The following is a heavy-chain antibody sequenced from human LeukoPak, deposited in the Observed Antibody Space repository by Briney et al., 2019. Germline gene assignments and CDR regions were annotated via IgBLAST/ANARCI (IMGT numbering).Heavy chain of an antibody. CDR3: AKVNHDDGGNSYFDY. Sequence: GGSLRLSCAASGFTFSNYAMSWVRQAPGKGLEWVSTLSSSGGNTFYAASVKGRFTISRDNSKNTLFLQMNSLRAEDTAVYYCAKVNHDDGGNSYFDYWGQGTLVTVSS. D-gene: IGHD4-23*01. CDR1: GFTFSNYA. V-gene: IGHV3-23*01. J-gene: IGHJ4*02. CDR2: LSSSGGNT.